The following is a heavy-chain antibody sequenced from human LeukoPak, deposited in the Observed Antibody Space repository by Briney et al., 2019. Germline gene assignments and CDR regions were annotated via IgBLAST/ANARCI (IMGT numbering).Heavy chain of an antibody. CDR1: GGSISSYC. V-gene: IGHV4-59*08. CDR2: IYYSGST. D-gene: IGHD2-2*01. CDR3: ARGVDCSSTSCHEDYFDY. Sequence: SETLSLTCTVSGGSISSYCWSWIRQPPGKGLEWIGYIYYSGSTNYNPSLKSRVTISVDTSKNQFSLKLSSVTAADTAVYYCARGVDCSSTSCHEDYFDYWGQGTLVTVSS. J-gene: IGHJ4*02.